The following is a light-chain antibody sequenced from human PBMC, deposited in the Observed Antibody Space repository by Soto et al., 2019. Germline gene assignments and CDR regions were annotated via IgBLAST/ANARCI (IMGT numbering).Light chain of an antibody. CDR1: SSDVGAYKY. Sequence: QSALTQPPSASGSPGQSVTISCTGTSSDVGAYKYVSWYQHHPGKAPKLMIYEVSKRPSGVPDRFSGSKSGNPASLTVSGLQAEDEADYYCSSYAGSDSDYVFGTGTKLTVL. CDR3: SSYAGSDSDYV. CDR2: EVS. V-gene: IGLV2-8*01. J-gene: IGLJ1*01.